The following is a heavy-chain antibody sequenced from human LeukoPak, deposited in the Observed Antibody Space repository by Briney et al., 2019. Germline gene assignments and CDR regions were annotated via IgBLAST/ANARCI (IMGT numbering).Heavy chain of an antibody. CDR1: GXSIXXXX. V-gene: IGHV4-34*01. D-gene: IGHD6-13*01. CDR3: ARGLRIAAAGFDY. J-gene: IGHJ4*02. CDR2: IXHSGST. Sequence: KPSETLSLTXTVSGXSIXXXXXXXXXRXXXXXXXWXGEIXHSGSTNYXXSLKSRXTISXXXXKNQFSLKLSSVTAADTAVYYCARGLRIAAAGFDYWGQGTLVTVSS.